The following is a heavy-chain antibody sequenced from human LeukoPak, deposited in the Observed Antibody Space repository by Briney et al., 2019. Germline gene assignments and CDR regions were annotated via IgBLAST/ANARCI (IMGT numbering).Heavy chain of an antibody. CDR2: IKQDGSEK. J-gene: IGHJ6*02. CDR1: GFTFSSYW. V-gene: IGHV3-7*01. Sequence: GGSLRLSCAASGFTFSSYWMSWVRQAPGKGLEWVANIKQDGSEKYYVDSVKGRFTISRDNAKNSLYLQMNSLRAEDTAVYYCAREIYEDTAMVYYYYGMDVWGQGTTVTVSS. D-gene: IGHD5-18*01. CDR3: AREIYEDTAMVYYYYGMDV.